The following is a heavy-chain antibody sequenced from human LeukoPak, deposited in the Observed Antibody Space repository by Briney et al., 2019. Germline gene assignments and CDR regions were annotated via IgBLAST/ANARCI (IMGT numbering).Heavy chain of an antibody. V-gene: IGHV1-18*04. J-gene: IGHJ4*02. D-gene: IGHD6-19*01. CDR1: GYTFTGYY. CDR3: ARGWYSSGWYGDY. CDR2: ISAYNGNT. Sequence: ASVKVSCKASGYTFTGYYMHWVRQAPGQGLGWMGWISAYNGNTNYAQKLQGRVTMTTDTFTSTAYMELRSLRSDDTAVYYCARGWYSSGWYGDYWGQGTLVTVSS.